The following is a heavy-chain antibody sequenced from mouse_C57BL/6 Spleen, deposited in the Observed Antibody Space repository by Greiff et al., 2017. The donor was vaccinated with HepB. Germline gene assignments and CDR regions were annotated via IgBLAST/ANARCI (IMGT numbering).Heavy chain of an antibody. CDR2: INPSNGGT. CDR3: ARYTVYYEYGLYYYDY. V-gene: IGHV1-53*01. CDR1: GYTFTSYW. D-gene: IGHD2-4*01. J-gene: IGHJ2*01. Sequence: QVQLQQPGTELVKPGASVKLSCKASGYTFTSYWMHWVKQRPGQGLEWIGNINPSNGGTNYNEKFKSKATLTVDKSSSTAYMQLSSLTSEDSAVYYGARYTVYYEYGLYYYDYWGQGTTLTVSS.